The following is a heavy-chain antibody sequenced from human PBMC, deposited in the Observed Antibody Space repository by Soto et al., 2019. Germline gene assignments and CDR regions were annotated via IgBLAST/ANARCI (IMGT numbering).Heavy chain of an antibody. CDR2: INHSGST. CDR3: ARKLRFLEPSRFDP. J-gene: IGHJ5*02. Sequence: TSETLSLTRAVYGGSFSGYYWSWIRQPPGKGLEWIGEINHSGSTNYNPSLKSRVTISVDTSKNQFSLKLSSVTAADTAVNYCARKLRFLEPSRFDPWGQGTLVTVSS. CDR1: GGSFSGYY. D-gene: IGHD3-3*01. V-gene: IGHV4-34*01.